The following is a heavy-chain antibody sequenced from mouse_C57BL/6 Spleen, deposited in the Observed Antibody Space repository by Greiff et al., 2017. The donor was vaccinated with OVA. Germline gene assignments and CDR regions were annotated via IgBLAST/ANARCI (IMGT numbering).Heavy chain of an antibody. CDR3: ERDGDGSSYPHYFDY. J-gene: IGHJ2*01. Sequence: QVQLQQSGPELVKPGASVKISCKASGYTFTDYYINWVKQRPGQGLEWIGWIFPGSGSTYYNEKFKGKATLTVDKSSSTAYMLLSSLTSEDSAVYFCERDGDGSSYPHYFDYWGQGTTLTVSS. D-gene: IGHD1-1*01. V-gene: IGHV1-75*01. CDR2: IFPGSGST. CDR1: GYTFTDYY.